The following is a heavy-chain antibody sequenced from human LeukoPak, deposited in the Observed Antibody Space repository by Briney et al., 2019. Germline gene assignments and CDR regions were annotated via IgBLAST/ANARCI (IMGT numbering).Heavy chain of an antibody. J-gene: IGHJ4*02. CDR1: GGSISSYY. CDR3: ARDREDYVSD. CDR2: IYYSGST. V-gene: IGHV4-59*01. D-gene: IGHD4-17*01. Sequence: SETLSLTCTASGGSISSYYWSWIRQPPGKGLEWIGYIYYSGSTNYNPSLKSRVTISVDTSKNQFSLKLSSVTAADTAVYYCARDREDYVSDWGQGTLVTVSS.